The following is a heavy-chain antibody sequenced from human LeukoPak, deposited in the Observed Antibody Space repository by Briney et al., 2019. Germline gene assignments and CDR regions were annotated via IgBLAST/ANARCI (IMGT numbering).Heavy chain of an antibody. CDR2: IWYDGSNK. Sequence: PGGSLRLSCAASGFTFSSYCMHWVRQAPGKGLEWVAVIWYDGSNKYYADSVKGRITISRDNSKNTLYLQMDSLRAEDTAVYSCARALGDCSGPFDYWGQGTLVTVSS. CDR3: ARALGDCSGPFDY. J-gene: IGHJ4*02. V-gene: IGHV3-33*01. D-gene: IGHD2-15*01. CDR1: GFTFSSYC.